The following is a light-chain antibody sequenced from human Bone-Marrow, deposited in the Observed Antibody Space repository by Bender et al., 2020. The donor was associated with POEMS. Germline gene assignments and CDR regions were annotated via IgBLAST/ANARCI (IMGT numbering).Light chain of an antibody. CDR1: SSDVGAYNL. Sequence: QSALTQPASVSGSPGQSITISCTGASSDVGAYNLVSWYQQHPGKAPKLIIYEVSRRPSGVSNRFSGSKSGTSASLVISGLRSEDEAIYFCVAWDASLNGWVFGGGTKLTVL. J-gene: IGLJ3*02. V-gene: IGLV2-14*02. CDR2: EVS. CDR3: VAWDASLNGWV.